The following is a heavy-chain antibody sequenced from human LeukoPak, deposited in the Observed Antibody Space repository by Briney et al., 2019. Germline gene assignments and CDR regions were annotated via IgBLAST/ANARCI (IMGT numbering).Heavy chain of an antibody. CDR1: GGSISSYY. J-gene: IGHJ4*02. V-gene: IGHV4-4*07. Sequence: SETLSLTCTVSGGSISSYYWSWIRQPAGKGLEWIGRIYASGSTDYNPSLKSRVTMSVDTSKNQFSLKLRSVTAADTAVYYCARDRDYFDSSGNFDYWGQGTLVTASS. CDR2: IYASGST. D-gene: IGHD3-22*01. CDR3: ARDRDYFDSSGNFDY.